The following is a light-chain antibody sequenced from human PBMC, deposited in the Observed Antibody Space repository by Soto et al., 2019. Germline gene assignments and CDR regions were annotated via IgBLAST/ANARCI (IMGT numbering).Light chain of an antibody. CDR3: QQRSNWPLT. CDR2: DAS. CDR1: QSVNKY. Sequence: EIVMTQSPGTLSLSPGERATLSCRASQSVNKYLVWYQQKPGQAPRLLIYDASKRATGTPYRFSGSGSGTDFTLTISSLEPEDFAVYYCQQRSNWPLTFGGGTKVDI. V-gene: IGKV3-11*01. J-gene: IGKJ4*01.